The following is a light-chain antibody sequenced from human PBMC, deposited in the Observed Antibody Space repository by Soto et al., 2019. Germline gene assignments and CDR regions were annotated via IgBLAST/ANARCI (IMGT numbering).Light chain of an antibody. CDR1: QSISSW. J-gene: IGKJ1*01. CDR3: QQYNSWWT. V-gene: IGKV1-5*03. Sequence: DIQMTQSPSTLSGSVGDRVTITCRASQSISSWLAWYQQKPGKAPKLLIYKASSLESGVPSRFSGSGSGTEFTLTISSLQPDDFATYYCQQYNSWWTFDQGTNVEIK. CDR2: KAS.